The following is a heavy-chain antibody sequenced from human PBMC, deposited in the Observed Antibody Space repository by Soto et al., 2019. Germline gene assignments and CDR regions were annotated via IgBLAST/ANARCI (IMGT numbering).Heavy chain of an antibody. V-gene: IGHV1-69*13. CDR3: ARHDYYDSSGYFDY. CDR2: TIPIFGTA. D-gene: IGHD3-22*01. Sequence: AASVKVSCKASGGTFSSYAISWVRQAPGQGLEWMGGTIPIFGTANYAQKFQGRVTITADESTSTAYMELSSLRSEDTAVYYCARHDYYDSSGYFDYWGQGTLVTVSS. J-gene: IGHJ4*02. CDR1: GGTFSSYA.